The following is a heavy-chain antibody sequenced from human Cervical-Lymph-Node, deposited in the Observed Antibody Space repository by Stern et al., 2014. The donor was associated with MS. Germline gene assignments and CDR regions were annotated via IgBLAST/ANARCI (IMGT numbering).Heavy chain of an antibody. CDR1: GYTFNDYY. Sequence: MQLVESGAELKKPGASVKVSCKASGYTFNDYYLHWVRQAPGQGLEWMGRINPNVGSTNYAQKFQGRVTMTSDTSIRTAFLELSRLRSDDTAVYYCARVTSVTTVHYYYYAIDVWGQGTTVTVSS. D-gene: IGHD4-11*01. CDR2: INPNVGST. J-gene: IGHJ6*02. V-gene: IGHV1-2*06. CDR3: ARVTSVTTVHYYYYAIDV.